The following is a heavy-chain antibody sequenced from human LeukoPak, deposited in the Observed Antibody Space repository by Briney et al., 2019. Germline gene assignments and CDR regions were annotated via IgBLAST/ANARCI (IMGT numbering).Heavy chain of an antibody. V-gene: IGHV4-59*12. CDR3: ARADSSSLFDY. Sequence: PSETLSLTCTVSGGSISSYYWSWIRQPPGKGLEWIGYIYYSGSTNYNPSLKSRVTISVDTSKNQFSLKLSSVTAADTAVYYCARADSSSLFDYWGQGILVTVSS. D-gene: IGHD2-2*01. CDR2: IYYSGST. J-gene: IGHJ4*02. CDR1: GGSISSYY.